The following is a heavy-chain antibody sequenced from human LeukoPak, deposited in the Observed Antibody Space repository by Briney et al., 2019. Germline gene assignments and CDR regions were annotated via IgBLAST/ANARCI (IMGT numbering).Heavy chain of an antibody. CDR1: GYSISSGYY. V-gene: IGHV4-38-2*01. D-gene: IGHD1-14*01. CDR3: ARRRKRNPMSKDAFDI. J-gene: IGHJ3*02. CDR2: IYHSGST. Sequence: PSETLSLTCAVSGYSISSGYYWGWIRQPPGKGLEWIGSIYHSGSTYYNPSLKSRVTISVDTSKNQFSLKLSSVTAADTAVYYCARRRKRNPMSKDAFDIWGQGTMATVSS.